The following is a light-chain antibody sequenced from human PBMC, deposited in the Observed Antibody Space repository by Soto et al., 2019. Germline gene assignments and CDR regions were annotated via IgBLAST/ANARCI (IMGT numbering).Light chain of an antibody. CDR2: DVS. CDR3: SSYRASSTTHYV. Sequence: QSVLTQPASLSGSPGQSITISCTGTSSDVGGYNYVSWYQQHPGKAPKLMIYDVSNRPSGVSNRFSGSKSGNTASLTISGLQAEDEADYYCSSYRASSTTHYVFGTGTK. CDR1: SSDVGGYNY. J-gene: IGLJ1*01. V-gene: IGLV2-14*03.